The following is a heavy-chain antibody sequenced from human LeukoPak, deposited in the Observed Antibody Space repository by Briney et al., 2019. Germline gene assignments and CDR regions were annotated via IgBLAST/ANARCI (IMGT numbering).Heavy chain of an antibody. Sequence: PGGSLRLSCAASGFNFGSYSMNWVRQAPGKGLEWVSSISSSSSYIYYADSVKGRFTISRDNAKNSLYLQMNSLRAEDTAVYYCARGVVVPAAMGYYFDYWGQGTLVTVSS. CDR3: ARGVVVPAAMGYYFDY. CDR1: GFNFGSYS. J-gene: IGHJ4*02. D-gene: IGHD2-2*01. V-gene: IGHV3-21*01. CDR2: ISSSSSYI.